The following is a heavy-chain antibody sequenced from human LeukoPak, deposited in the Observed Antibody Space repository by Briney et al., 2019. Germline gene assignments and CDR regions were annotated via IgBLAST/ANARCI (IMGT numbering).Heavy chain of an antibody. CDR3: ARHNNYAQDDY. D-gene: IGHD4-11*01. CDR1: GFTFSRYN. V-gene: IGHV3-48*01. Sequence: GGSLRLSCAASGFTFSRYNMNWVRQAPGKGLEWVSYISTTSSLIYYADSVKGRFTISRDNAKNSLYLQMNSLRAEDTAVYYCARHNNYAQDDYWGQGTLVTVSS. J-gene: IGHJ4*02. CDR2: ISTTSSLI.